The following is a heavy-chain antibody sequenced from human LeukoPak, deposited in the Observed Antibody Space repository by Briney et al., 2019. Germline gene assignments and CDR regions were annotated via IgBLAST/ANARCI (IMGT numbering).Heavy chain of an antibody. CDR2: ISYDGSNK. V-gene: IGHV3-30*18. D-gene: IGHD1-26*01. CDR3: AKDRTTVVGANYFDY. J-gene: IGHJ4*02. Sequence: GGSLRLSCAASGFTFSSYGMHWVRQAPGKGLEWVAVISYDGSNKYYADSVKGRFTISRDNSKNTLYLQMNSLGAEDTAVYYCAKDRTTVVGANYFDYWGQGTLVTVSS. CDR1: GFTFSSYG.